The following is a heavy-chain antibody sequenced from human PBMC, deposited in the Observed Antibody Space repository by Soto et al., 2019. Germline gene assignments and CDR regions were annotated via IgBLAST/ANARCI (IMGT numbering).Heavy chain of an antibody. CDR3: ARGGLWNYYNDC. CDR1: GFTFSRDW. Sequence: EVQLVESGGGLVQPGGSLRLSCAASGFTFSRDWMHWVRQSPGKGLVWVSRIKGDGTITNDADSVKGRFTTSRDNAKNTVYLQLNSLTTEDTAVYYCARGGLWNYYNDCWGQGTLVTVSS. CDR2: IKGDGTIT. J-gene: IGHJ4*02. D-gene: IGHD3-10*01. V-gene: IGHV3-74*01.